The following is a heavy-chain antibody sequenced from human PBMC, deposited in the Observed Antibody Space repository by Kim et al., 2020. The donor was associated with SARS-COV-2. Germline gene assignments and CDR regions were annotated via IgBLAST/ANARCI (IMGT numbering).Heavy chain of an antibody. CDR3: ARLAGGVVPAAPLVY. D-gene: IGHD2-2*01. CDR1: GFTFSSYA. V-gene: IGHV3-30-3*01. J-gene: IGHJ4*02. Sequence: GGSLRLSCAASGFTFSSYAMHWVRQAPGKGLEWVAVISYDGSNKYYADSVKGRFTISRDNSKNTLYLQMNSLRAEDTAVYYCARLAGGVVPAAPLVYWGQGTLVTVSS. CDR2: ISYDGSNK.